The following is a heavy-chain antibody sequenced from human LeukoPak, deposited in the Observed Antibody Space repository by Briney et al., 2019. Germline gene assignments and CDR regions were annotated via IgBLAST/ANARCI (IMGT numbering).Heavy chain of an antibody. D-gene: IGHD5-18*01. CDR2: ISYDGSSK. J-gene: IGHJ4*02. V-gene: IGHV3-30*01. CDR1: GFTFSSYA. Sequence: GRSLRLSCAASGFTFSSYAMHWVRQAPGKGLEWVAVISYDGSSKYYADSVKGRFTISRDNSKNTLYLQMNSLRAEETAVYYCAGDGHTGMAVYHFDYWGQGALVTVSS. CDR3: AGDGHTGMAVYHFDY.